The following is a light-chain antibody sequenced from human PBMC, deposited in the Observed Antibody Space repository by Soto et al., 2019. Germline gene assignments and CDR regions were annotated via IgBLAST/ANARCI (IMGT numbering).Light chain of an antibody. Sequence: EIVLTQSPGTLSLSPGERATLSCRASQSVSSIYLAWYQQKPGQAPRLLIYGASSRATGIPDRFSGSGSGTDFTLTISSLEPEDFAVYYCQQRSNWHAITFGQGTRLEIK. J-gene: IGKJ5*01. CDR1: QSVSSIY. CDR3: QQRSNWHAIT. V-gene: IGKV3D-20*02. CDR2: GAS.